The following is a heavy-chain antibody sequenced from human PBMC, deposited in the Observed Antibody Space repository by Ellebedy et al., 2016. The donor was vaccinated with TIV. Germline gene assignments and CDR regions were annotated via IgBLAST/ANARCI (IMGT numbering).Heavy chain of an antibody. CDR2: ISGTGDST. CDR1: GFTFPGNA. D-gene: IGHD1-14*01. J-gene: IGHJ4*02. Sequence: GGSLRLXXVASGFTFPGNAMSWVRQAPGKRLEWVSAISGTGDSTFYPDSMKGRFTISRDNSKNTLYLQMNSLRAEDTAVYYCAKEIPRTNYFDYWGQGTLVTVSS. V-gene: IGHV3-23*01. CDR3: AKEIPRTNYFDY.